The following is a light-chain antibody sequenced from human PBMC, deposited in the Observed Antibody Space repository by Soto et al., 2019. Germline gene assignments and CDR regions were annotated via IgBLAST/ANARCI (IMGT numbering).Light chain of an antibody. V-gene: IGLV2-14*03. CDR1: SSDIGGYNY. CDR3: CSYTSTSTLYV. CDR2: DVS. Sequence: QSVLTQPASVSGSPGQSITISCTGTSSDIGGYNYVSWYQQLPGKFPKRIIYDVSNRPSGVSDRFSGSKTSNAASLTISGFQAEDEADYYCCSYTSTSTLYVFGTGTKLTVL. J-gene: IGLJ1*01.